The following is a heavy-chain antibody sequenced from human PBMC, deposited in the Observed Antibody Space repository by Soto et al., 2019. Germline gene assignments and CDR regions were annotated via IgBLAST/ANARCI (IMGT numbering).Heavy chain of an antibody. V-gene: IGHV1-69*06. CDR1: GGTFSSYA. CDR3: ARGPPLWDSSGYYSRLWNFDL. CDR2: IIPIFGTA. J-gene: IGHJ2*01. D-gene: IGHD3-22*01. Sequence: ASVKVSCKASGGTFSSYAISWVRQAPGQGLEWMGGIIPIFGTANYAQKFQGRVTITADKSTSTAYMELSSLRSEDTAVYYCARGPPLWDSSGYYSRLWNFDLWGRGTLVTVSS.